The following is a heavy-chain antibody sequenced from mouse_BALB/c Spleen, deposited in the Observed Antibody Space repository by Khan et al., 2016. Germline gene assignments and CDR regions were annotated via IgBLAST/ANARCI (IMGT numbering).Heavy chain of an antibody. D-gene: IGHD2-3*01. CDR3: ARRDDGGGAMDY. CDR2: IWSDGST. J-gene: IGHJ4*01. V-gene: IGHV2-6*02. CDR1: GFSLTSYG. Sequence: QVQLKESGPGLVAPSQSLSITCTVSGFSLTSYGVHWVRQPPGKGLEWLVLIWSDGSTTYNSALKSRLSISKDNSKSQVFLKMNSLQTDDTAMYYWARRDDGGGAMDYWGQGTSVTVSS.